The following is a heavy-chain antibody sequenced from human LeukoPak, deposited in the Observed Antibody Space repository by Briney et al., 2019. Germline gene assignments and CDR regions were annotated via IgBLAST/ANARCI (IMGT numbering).Heavy chain of an antibody. D-gene: IGHD3-10*01. CDR3: ARANSYGSGRLVN. J-gene: IGHJ4*02. CDR1: GYTFTGYY. Sequence: ASVKVSCKASGYTFTGYYMHWVRQAPGQGLEWMGWINPNSGGTNYAQKFQGRVTMTRDTSISTAYMELSRLRSDDTAVYYCARANSYGSGRLVNWGQGTLVTVSS. V-gene: IGHV1-2*02. CDR2: INPNSGGT.